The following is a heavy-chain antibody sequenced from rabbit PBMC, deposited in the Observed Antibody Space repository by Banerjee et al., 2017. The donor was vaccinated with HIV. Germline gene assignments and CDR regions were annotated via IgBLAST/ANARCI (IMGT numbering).Heavy chain of an antibody. Sequence: QLKESGGGLVQPGGSLKLSCKASGFDFSSYGISWVRQAPGKGLEWIGYIDPVFGSTYYASWVNGRFTISSHNAQNTLYLQLNSLTAADTATYFCARGMTMVTRLDLWGPGTLVT. CDR3: ARGMTMVTRLDL. CDR1: GFDFSSYG. D-gene: IGHD2-1*01. V-gene: IGHV1S7*01. J-gene: IGHJ3*01. CDR2: IDPVFGST.